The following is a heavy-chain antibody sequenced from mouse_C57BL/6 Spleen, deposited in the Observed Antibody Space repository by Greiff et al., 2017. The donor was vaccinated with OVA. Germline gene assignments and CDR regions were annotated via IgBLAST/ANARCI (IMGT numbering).Heavy chain of an antibody. V-gene: IGHV1-26*01. CDR3: ATSVILDAMDY. Sequence: EVQLQQSGPELVKPGASVKISCKASGYTFTDYYMNWVKQSHGKSLEWIGDINPNNGGTSYNQKFKGKATLTVDKSSSTAYMELRSLTSEDSAVYYCATSVILDAMDYWGQGTSVTVSS. CDR1: GYTFTDYY. CDR2: INPNNGGT. J-gene: IGHJ4*01.